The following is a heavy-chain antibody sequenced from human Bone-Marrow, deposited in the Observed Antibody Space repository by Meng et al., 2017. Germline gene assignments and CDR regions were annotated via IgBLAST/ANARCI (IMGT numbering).Heavy chain of an antibody. Sequence: GESLKISCAASGFTVSSNYMSWVRQAPGKRLEWVSVIYSGGSTYYADSVKGRFTISRDNSKNTLYLQMNSLRAEDTAVYYCARDGGYSGYDEGGFDYWGQGTLVTVSS. V-gene: IGHV3-66*02. D-gene: IGHD5-12*01. CDR1: GFTVSSNY. J-gene: IGHJ4*02. CDR2: IYSGGST. CDR3: ARDGGYSGYDEGGFDY.